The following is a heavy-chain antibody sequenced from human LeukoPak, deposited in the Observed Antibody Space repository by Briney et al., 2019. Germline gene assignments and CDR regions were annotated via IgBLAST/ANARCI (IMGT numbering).Heavy chain of an antibody. D-gene: IGHD3-3*01. CDR3: ASSNYDFWSGYSTPFDY. CDR2: IYHSGST. V-gene: IGHV4-4*02. CDR1: GGSISSSNW. J-gene: IGHJ4*02. Sequence: SGTLSLTCAVSGGSISSSNWWSWVRQPPGKGLEWIGEIYHSGSTNYNPSLKSRVTISLDMSNNQFSLKLSSVTAADTAVYYCASSNYDFWSGYSTPFDYWGQGTLVTVSS.